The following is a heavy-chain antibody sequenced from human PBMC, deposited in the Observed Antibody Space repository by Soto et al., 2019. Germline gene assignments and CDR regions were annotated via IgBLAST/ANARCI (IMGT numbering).Heavy chain of an antibody. CDR1: GFTFTSSA. J-gene: IGHJ4*02. V-gene: IGHV1-58*01. Sequence: ASVKVSCXASGFTFTSSAVQWVRQARGQRLEWIGWIVVGSGNTNYAQKFQERVTISVDTSKNQFSLKLSSVTAADTAVYYCARRKISGSEPYFDYWGQGTLVTVSS. D-gene: IGHD1-26*01. CDR2: IVVGSGNT. CDR3: ARRKISGSEPYFDY.